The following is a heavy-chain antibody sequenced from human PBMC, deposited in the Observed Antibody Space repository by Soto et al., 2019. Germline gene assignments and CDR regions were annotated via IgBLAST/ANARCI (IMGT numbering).Heavy chain of an antibody. D-gene: IGHD6-19*01. Sequence: WESLTISCTCSGHSFARYWINWVRQMPGKGLEWMGRIDPSDSYTNYSPSFQGHVTISADKSISTAYLQWSSLKASDTAMYYCASSVAGPDYWGQGTLVTVSS. J-gene: IGHJ4*02. CDR1: GHSFARYW. CDR3: ASSVAGPDY. V-gene: IGHV5-10-1*01. CDR2: IDPSDSYT.